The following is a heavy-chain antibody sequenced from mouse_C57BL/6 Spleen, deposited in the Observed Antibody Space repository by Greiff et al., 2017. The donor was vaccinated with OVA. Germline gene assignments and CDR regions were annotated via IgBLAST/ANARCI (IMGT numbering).Heavy chain of an antibody. Sequence: QVQLQQSGAELARPGASVKLSCKASGYTFTSYGISWVKQRTEQGLEWIGEIYPRSGNTYYNEEFKGKATLTADKSSSTAYMELRSLTSEDSAVYFCARRALAYWGQGTLVTVSA. V-gene: IGHV1-81*01. J-gene: IGHJ3*01. CDR2: IYPRSGNT. CDR3: ARRALAY. CDR1: GYTFTSYG. D-gene: IGHD3-3*01.